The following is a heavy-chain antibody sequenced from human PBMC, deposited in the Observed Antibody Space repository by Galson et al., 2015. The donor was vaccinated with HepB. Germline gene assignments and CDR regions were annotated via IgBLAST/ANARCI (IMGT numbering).Heavy chain of an antibody. Sequence: SLRLSCAASGFTFSSYAMHWVRQAPGKGLEWVAVISYDGSNKYYADSVKGRFTISRDNSKNTLYLQMNSLRAEDTAVYYCASPDCSSTSCLFNFDYWGQGTLVTVSS. D-gene: IGHD2-2*01. J-gene: IGHJ4*02. CDR1: GFTFSSYA. CDR2: ISYDGSNK. V-gene: IGHV3-30*04. CDR3: ASPDCSSTSCLFNFDY.